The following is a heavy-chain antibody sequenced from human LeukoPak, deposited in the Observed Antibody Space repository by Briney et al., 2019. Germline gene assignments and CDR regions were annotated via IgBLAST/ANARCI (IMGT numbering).Heavy chain of an antibody. CDR1: GGSISSGGYS. CDR2: IYQSGTT. D-gene: IGHD3-10*01. Sequence: SQTLSLTCAVSGGSISSGGYSWNWIRQPPGRGLEGNGYIYQSGTTYYNPSLKSRVTISLDRSKNQFSLKLSSVTAADMGVYYCARGGISMVRGVIPYYFDYWGQGTLVTVSS. J-gene: IGHJ4*02. V-gene: IGHV4-30-2*01. CDR3: ARGGISMVRGVIPYYFDY.